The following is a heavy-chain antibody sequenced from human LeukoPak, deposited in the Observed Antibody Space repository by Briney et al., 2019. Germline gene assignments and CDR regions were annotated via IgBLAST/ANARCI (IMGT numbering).Heavy chain of an antibody. D-gene: IGHD1-26*01. CDR1: GGSINSYY. CDR3: ARGASGSYHYFDY. V-gene: IGHV4-4*07. J-gene: IGHJ4*02. CDR2: IYTSGTT. Sequence: SETLSLTRTVSGGSINSYYWSWIRQPAGKGLEWIGRIYTSGTTNYNPSLKSRVTMSVDTSKNHFSLKLSSVTAADTAVYYCARGASGSYHYFDYWGQGTLVTVSS.